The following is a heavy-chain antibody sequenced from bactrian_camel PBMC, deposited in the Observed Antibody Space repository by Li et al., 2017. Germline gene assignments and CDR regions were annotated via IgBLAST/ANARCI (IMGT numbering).Heavy chain of an antibody. D-gene: IGHD6*01. CDR2: IGNPGTT. J-gene: IGHJ4*01. Sequence: VQLVESGGGSVQAGGSLRLSCAFSGYTYSPYCLGWFRQAAGKEREEVATIGNPGTTTYADSVKGRFTISQDSARNTVYLQMNNLQPEDTATYYCAEGRGSRGEHCYSLNYWGQGTQVTVSS. V-gene: IGHV3S67*01. CDR3: AEGRGSRGEHCYSLNY. CDR1: GYTYSPYC.